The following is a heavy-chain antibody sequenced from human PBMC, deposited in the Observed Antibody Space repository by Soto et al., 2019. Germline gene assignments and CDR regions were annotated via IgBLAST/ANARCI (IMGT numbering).Heavy chain of an antibody. CDR3: ARPERAVSGTARLFVSWFDP. CDR1: GGSFSGYY. J-gene: IGHJ5*02. V-gene: IGHV4-34*01. Sequence: PSETLSLTCAVYGGSFSGYYWSWIRQPPGKGLEWIGEINHSGSTNYNPSLKSRVTISVDTSKNQFSLKLSSVTAADTAVYYCARPERAVSGTARLFVSWFDPWGQGTLVTVSS. D-gene: IGHD6-6*01. CDR2: INHSGST.